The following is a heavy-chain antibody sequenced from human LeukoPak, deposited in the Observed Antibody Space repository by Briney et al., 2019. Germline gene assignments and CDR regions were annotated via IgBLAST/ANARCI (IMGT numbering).Heavy chain of an antibody. V-gene: IGHV3-30-3*01. CDR1: GFTFSSYA. D-gene: IGHD6-13*01. J-gene: IGHJ3*02. CDR2: ISYDGSNK. Sequence: GGSLRLSCAASGFTFSSYAMHWVRQAPGKGLEWVAVISYDGSNKYYADSVKGRFTISRDNSKNTLYLQMNSLRAEDTAVYYCARDPGIVAAVYDAFDIWGQGTMVTVSS. CDR3: ARDPGIVAAVYDAFDI.